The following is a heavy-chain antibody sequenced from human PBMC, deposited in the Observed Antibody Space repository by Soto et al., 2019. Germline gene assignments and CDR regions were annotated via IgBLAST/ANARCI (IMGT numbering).Heavy chain of an antibody. CDR1: GFTFSSHA. CDR3: AKGPAHYSMDV. Sequence: EVQLLESGGGLVQPGGSLRLSCAAPGFTFSSHAMSWVRQAPGKGLEWVSGFSGSGGYTYYADSVKGRFTISTDNSKNTLYLQMTSLGAEDTATYSCAKGPAHYSMDVWGKGTPVTSP. CDR2: FSGSGGYT. V-gene: IGHV3-23*01. J-gene: IGHJ6*03.